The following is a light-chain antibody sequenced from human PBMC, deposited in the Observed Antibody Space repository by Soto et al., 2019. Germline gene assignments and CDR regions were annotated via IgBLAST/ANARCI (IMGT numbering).Light chain of an antibody. Sequence: QSALTQPPSASGSPGQSVTISCTGTSSDVGGYNFVSWYQQHPGKAPKLMIYDVSQRSSGVPDRFSGSKSGNTASLTVSGLQAEDEADYYCTSYTVSNTHVFGTGTKLTVL. V-gene: IGLV2-8*01. CDR3: TSYTVSNTHV. CDR2: DVS. J-gene: IGLJ1*01. CDR1: SSDVGGYNF.